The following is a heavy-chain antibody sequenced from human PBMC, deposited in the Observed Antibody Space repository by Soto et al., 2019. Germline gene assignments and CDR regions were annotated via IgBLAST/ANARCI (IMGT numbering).Heavy chain of an antibody. Sequence: EVQLLESGGDLVQPGGSLRLSCAASGFTFSSNAMSWVRQAPGKGLEWVSVITNTGGDTLYADSVKGRFTISRDNSKNTLYLQMNSLRAEETAIYYCASESGESYPGSRVFDSWGQGTRVTVSS. CDR3: ASESGESYPGSRVFDS. CDR1: GFTFSSNA. CDR2: ITNTGGDT. D-gene: IGHD3-10*01. J-gene: IGHJ4*02. V-gene: IGHV3-23*01.